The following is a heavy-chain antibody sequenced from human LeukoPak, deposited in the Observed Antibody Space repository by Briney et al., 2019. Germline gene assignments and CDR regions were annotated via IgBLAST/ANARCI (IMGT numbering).Heavy chain of an antibody. CDR1: GGSIRSSYYY. CDR3: ATDGYNYRYFDY. D-gene: IGHD5-24*01. V-gene: IGHV4-39*07. CDR2: IYDSGST. J-gene: IGHJ4*02. Sequence: SETLSLTCTASGGSIRSSYYYWGWIRQPPGKGLEWIGSIYDSGSTNYNPSLKSRVTISVDTSKNQFSLKLSSVTAADTAVYYCATDGYNYRYFDYWGQGTLVTVSS.